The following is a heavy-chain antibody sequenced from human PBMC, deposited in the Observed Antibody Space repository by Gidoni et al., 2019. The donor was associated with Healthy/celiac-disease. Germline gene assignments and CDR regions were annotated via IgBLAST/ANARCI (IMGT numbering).Heavy chain of an antibody. J-gene: IGHJ4*02. D-gene: IGHD6-19*01. CDR1: GFTFSSYE. CDR2: ISSSGSTI. CDR3: ARAQRYSSGWARVKTNFGFDY. V-gene: IGHV3-48*03. Sequence: EVQLVESGGGLVQPGGSLRLSCAASGFTFSSYEMNWVRQAPGKGLEWVSYISSSGSTIYYADSVKGRFTISRDNAKNSLYLQMNSLRAEDTAVYYCARAQRYSSGWARVKTNFGFDYWGQGTLVTVSS.